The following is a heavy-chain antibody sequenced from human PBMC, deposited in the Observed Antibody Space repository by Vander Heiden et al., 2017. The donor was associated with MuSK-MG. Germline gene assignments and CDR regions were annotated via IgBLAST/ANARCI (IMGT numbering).Heavy chain of an antibody. Sequence: EVQLLESGGGLVQPGGSLRLSCAASAFTFSSYAMSWVRQAPGKGLEWVSAISGSGGSTYYADAVKGRFTISRDNSKNTLYLQMNSLRAEDTAVYYCAKSKGRQWLVPGDYWGQGTLVTDSS. CDR2: ISGSGGST. D-gene: IGHD6-19*01. CDR1: AFTFSSYA. J-gene: IGHJ4*02. V-gene: IGHV3-23*01. CDR3: AKSKGRQWLVPGDY.